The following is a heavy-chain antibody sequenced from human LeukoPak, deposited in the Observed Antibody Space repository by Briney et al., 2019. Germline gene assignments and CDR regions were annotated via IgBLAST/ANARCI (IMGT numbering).Heavy chain of an antibody. CDR1: GFAFNTYS. CDR2: IFSSSTYI. CDR3: ARSYCTNGVCRWYMNV. Sequence: GGSLRLSCAASGFAFNTYSMNWVRQAPGKGLEWVSFIFSSSTYIYYTDSVKGRFTISRDNAKNSLYLQMNSLRAEDTAVYYCARSYCTNGVCRWYMNVWGKGTTVTVSS. V-gene: IGHV3-21*01. J-gene: IGHJ6*03. D-gene: IGHD2-8*01.